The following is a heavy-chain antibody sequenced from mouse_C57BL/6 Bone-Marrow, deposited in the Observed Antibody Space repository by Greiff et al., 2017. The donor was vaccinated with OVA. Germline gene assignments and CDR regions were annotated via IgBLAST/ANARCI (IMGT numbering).Heavy chain of an antibody. D-gene: IGHD3-2*02. V-gene: IGHV5-15*01. CDR3: ASPRQLRLYYFDY. CDR1: AFRLIYYS. J-gene: IGHJ2*01. CDR2: ISNLAYSI. Sequence: VKLVESGGGLVASGVCLKLSCAASAFRLIYYSMAWVRQAPRKGPEWVAFISNLAYSIYYADTVTGRFTISRENAKNTLYLEMSSLRSEDTAMYYCASPRQLRLYYFDYWGQGTTLTVSS.